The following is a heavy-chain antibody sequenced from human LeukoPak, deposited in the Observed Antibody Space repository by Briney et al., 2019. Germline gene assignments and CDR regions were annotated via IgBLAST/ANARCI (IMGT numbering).Heavy chain of an antibody. Sequence: SETLSLTCTVSGGSISSSSYYWGWIRQPPGKGLEWIGSIYYSGSTYYNPSLKSRVTISVDTSKNQFSLKLSSVTAADTAVYYCAGYAVAGTNYWGQRTLVTVSS. CDR3: AGYAVAGTNY. J-gene: IGHJ4*02. D-gene: IGHD6-19*01. CDR1: GGSISSSSYY. CDR2: IYYSGST. V-gene: IGHV4-39*01.